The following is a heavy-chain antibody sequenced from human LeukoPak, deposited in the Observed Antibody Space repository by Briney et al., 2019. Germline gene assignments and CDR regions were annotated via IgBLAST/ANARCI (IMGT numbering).Heavy chain of an antibody. D-gene: IGHD3-22*01. V-gene: IGHV1-18*01. CDR2: ISAYNGNT. CDR1: GYTFTSYG. CDR3: ARTPRRVSHYYDSSGVPDY. J-gene: IGHJ4*02. Sequence: ASVKVSCKASGYTFTSYGISWVRQAPGQGLEWMGWISAYNGNTNYAQKLQGRVTMTTDTSTSTAYMELRSLRSDDTAVYYCARTPRRVSHYYDSSGVPDYWGQGTLVTVSS.